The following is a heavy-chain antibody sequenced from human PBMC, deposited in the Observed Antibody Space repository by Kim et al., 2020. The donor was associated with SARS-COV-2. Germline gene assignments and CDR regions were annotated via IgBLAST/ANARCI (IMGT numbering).Heavy chain of an antibody. CDR2: T. V-gene: IGHV1-2*02. CDR3: ATLEFGELFDY. J-gene: IGHJ4*02. Sequence: TNYAQKFQGRVTMTRDTSISTAYMELSRLRSDDTAVYYCATLEFGELFDYWGQGTLVTVSS. D-gene: IGHD3-10*01.